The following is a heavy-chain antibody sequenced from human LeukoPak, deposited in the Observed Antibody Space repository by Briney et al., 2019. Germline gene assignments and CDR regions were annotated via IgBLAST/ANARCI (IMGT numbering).Heavy chain of an antibody. CDR2: IRSTANGYAT. D-gene: IGHD3-10*01. CDR1: AFTFSGSA. Sequence: GGSLRLSCAASAFTFSGSALHWVRQASGKGLEWVGRIRSTANGYATAYAASVKGRFTISRDDSKNTAYLQMDSLKTEDTAVYHCTGNYYGSGSYADFDYWGQGTLVIVSS. V-gene: IGHV3-73*01. J-gene: IGHJ4*02. CDR3: TGNYYGSGSYADFDY.